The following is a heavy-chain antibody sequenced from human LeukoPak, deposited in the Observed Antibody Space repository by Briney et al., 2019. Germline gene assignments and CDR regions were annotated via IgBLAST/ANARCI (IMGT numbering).Heavy chain of an antibody. V-gene: IGHV3-30-3*01. CDR3: ARVKRWFGELLNP. CDR2: VSSDGSNK. CDR1: GFTFSSYA. J-gene: IGHJ5*02. D-gene: IGHD3-10*01. Sequence: QPGRSLRLSCAASGFTFSSYAMHWVRQAPGKGLEWVAIVSSDGSNKYYADSVKGRFTISRDNSKNTLYLQMNSLRAEDTAVYYCARVKRWFGELLNPWGQGTLVTVSS.